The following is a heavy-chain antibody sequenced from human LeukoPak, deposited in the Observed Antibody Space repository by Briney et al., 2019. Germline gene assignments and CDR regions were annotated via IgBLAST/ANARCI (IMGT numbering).Heavy chain of an antibody. D-gene: IGHD3-22*01. CDR2: FDPEDGET. CDR1: GYTLTELS. J-gene: IGHJ4*02. CDR3: ARGSADYDSSGYHQTPFDY. V-gene: IGHV1-24*01. Sequence: ASVKVSCKVSGYTLTELSIHWVRQAPGKGLEWMGGFDPEDGETIYAQKFQGRVTITADESTSTAYMELSSLRSEDTAVYYCARGSADYDSSGYHQTPFDYWGQGTLVTVSS.